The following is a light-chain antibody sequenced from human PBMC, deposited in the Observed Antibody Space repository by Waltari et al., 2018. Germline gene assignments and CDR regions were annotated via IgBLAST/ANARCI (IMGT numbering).Light chain of an antibody. V-gene: IGKV4-1*01. J-gene: IGKJ2*01. CDR1: QSVLYSSNNKNY. CDR2: WAY. CDR3: QQYYSIPQT. Sequence: DIVMTQSPDSLAVSLGERATINCKSSQSVLYSSNNKNYLAWYQQRPGQPPKLLIYWAYTRESGVPDRFRCRGSGTDFALTISSLQAEDVAVYYCQQYYSIPQTFGQGTKLEIK.